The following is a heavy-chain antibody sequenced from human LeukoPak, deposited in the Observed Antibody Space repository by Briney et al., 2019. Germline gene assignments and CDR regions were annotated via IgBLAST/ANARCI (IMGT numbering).Heavy chain of an antibody. CDR2: FSWNSASI. Sequence: GGSLRLSCAASGFTFDDYAMHWVRQAPGKGLEWVSGFSWNSASIGYADSVKGRFTISRDNAKNSLYLQMNSLRAEDTALYYCAKGPSMDVWGQGTTVTVSS. J-gene: IGHJ6*02. V-gene: IGHV3-9*01. CDR3: AKGPSMDV. CDR1: GFTFDDYA.